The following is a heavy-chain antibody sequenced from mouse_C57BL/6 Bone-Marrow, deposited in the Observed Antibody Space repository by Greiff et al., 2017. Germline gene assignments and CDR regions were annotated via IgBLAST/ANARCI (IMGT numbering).Heavy chain of an antibody. J-gene: IGHJ2*01. D-gene: IGHD2-3*01. CDR2: IDPEIVDT. Sequence: VQLQQSGAELVRPGASVTLSCTASGFNIKDDYIHWVKQRPEQGLEWIGWIDPEIVDTEYASKFPGKATITSDTSSNTAYLQLSSLTSEDTAVYYCSSFDGNYFDFWGQGTPLTVAS. V-gene: IGHV14-4*01. CDR3: SSFDGNYFDF. CDR1: GFNIKDDY.